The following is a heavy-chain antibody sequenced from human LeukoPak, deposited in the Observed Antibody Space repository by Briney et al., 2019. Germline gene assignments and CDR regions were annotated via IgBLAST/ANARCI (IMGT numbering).Heavy chain of an antibody. CDR3: ARDYYGSGSYYPVLDY. D-gene: IGHD3-10*01. J-gene: IGHJ4*02. CDR1: GFTFSLYG. Sequence: GGSLRLSCAASGFTFSLYGVHWVRQAPGRGLDRVAYIRYDGSDKYYADSVKGRFTISRDNAKNSLYLQMNSLRAEDTAAYYCARDYYGSGSYYPVLDYWGQGTLVTVSS. V-gene: IGHV3-30*02. CDR2: IRYDGSDK.